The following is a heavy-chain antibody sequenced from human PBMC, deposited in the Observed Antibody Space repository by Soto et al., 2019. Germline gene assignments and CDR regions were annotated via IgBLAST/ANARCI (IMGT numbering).Heavy chain of an antibody. D-gene: IGHD1-20*01. CDR2: INHSGST. J-gene: IGHJ4*02. Sequence: TLSLTCAVYGGSFSGYYWSWIRQPPGKGLEWIGEINHSGSTNYNPSLKSRVTISVDTSKNQFSLKLSSVTAADTAVYYCASSHNGGPYPLYYFDYWGQGTLVTVST. CDR3: ASSHNGGPYPLYYFDY. V-gene: IGHV4-34*01. CDR1: GGSFSGYY.